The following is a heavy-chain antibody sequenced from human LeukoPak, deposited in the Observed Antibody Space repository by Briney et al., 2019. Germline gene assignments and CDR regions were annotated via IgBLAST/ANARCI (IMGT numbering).Heavy chain of an antibody. CDR1: GFTFSSYG. CDR2: IRYDGSNK. CDR3: AKDAGGATTDFGY. J-gene: IGHJ4*02. V-gene: IGHV3-30*02. Sequence: AGGSLRLSCAASGFTFSSYGIHWVRQAPGKGLEWVAFIRYDGSNKYYADSVKGRFTISRDNSKNTLYLQMNSLRAEDTAVYYCAKDAGGATTDFGYWGQGTLVTVSS. D-gene: IGHD1-26*01.